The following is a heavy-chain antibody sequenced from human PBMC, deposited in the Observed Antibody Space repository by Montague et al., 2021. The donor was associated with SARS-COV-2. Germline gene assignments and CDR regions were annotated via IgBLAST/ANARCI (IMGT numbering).Heavy chain of an antibody. CDR3: ARSYGTTVVTRAFDY. J-gene: IGHJ4*02. CDR1: GFSLSTSGMC. CDR2: XXWDDDK. V-gene: IGHV2-70*01. D-gene: IGHD4-23*01. Sequence: PALVKTTQTLTLTCTFSGFSLSTSGMCVSWIRQPPGKALEWLTLXXWDDDKYYSTSLKTRLTISKDTSKNQVVLTMTNMDPVDTATYYCARSYGTTVVTRAFDYWGQGTLVTVSS.